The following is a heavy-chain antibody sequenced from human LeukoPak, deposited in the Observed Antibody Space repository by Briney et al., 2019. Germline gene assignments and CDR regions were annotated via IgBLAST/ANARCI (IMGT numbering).Heavy chain of an antibody. J-gene: IGHJ4*02. CDR2: ISGSAGTT. D-gene: IGHD3-10*01. CDR1: GFSFRSYA. Sequence: GGSLRLSCAASGFSFRSYAMSWVRQAPGKELDWVSSISGSAGTTFYAESVKGRFTISRDNSKNTLYLQMNSLRPEDTAVYCCAKDLGSITMVRGVMFEFDYWGLGTLVTVSS. V-gene: IGHV3-23*01. CDR3: AKDLGSITMVRGVMFEFDY.